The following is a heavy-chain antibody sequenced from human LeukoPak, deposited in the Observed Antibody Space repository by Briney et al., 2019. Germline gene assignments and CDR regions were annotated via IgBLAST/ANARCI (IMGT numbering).Heavy chain of an antibody. CDR1: GGSISSYY. J-gene: IGHJ5*02. Sequence: PSETLPLTCAVSGGSISSYYWSWIRQPPGKGLEWIGYIYYSGSTNYNPSLKSRVTISVDTSKNQFSLKLSSVTAADTAVYYCARAGLYYDILTGFHNWFDPWGQGTLVTVSS. D-gene: IGHD3-9*01. V-gene: IGHV4-59*01. CDR3: ARAGLYYDILTGFHNWFDP. CDR2: IYYSGST.